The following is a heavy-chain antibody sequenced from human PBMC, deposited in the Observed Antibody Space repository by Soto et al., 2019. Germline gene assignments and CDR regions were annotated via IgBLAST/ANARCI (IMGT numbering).Heavy chain of an antibody. J-gene: IGHJ4*02. V-gene: IGHV3-23*01. CDR3: FPPSDKSLSDS. CDR2: ISGHAGAT. CDR1: GFNFRNHA. Sequence: GGSLRLSCAVSGFNFRNHAMSWVRQAPGKGLEWVSGISGHAGATYYPDSVKGRFTISRDNSRNTLYLQMDSLETEDTGVYYCFPPSDKSLSDSWGPGTLVTVSS.